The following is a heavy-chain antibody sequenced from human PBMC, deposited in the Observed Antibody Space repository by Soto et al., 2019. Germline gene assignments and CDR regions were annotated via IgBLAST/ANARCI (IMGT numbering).Heavy chain of an antibody. Sequence: QLRESGPGLVKPSGTLSLTCFVSGASISSTYWWSWVRQTPGKGLEWIGRIYHTGTTSYNPPLKMRVTGSLDKSNDQFSLSLTSMPAADTAVYYCATLPPRIVVVMTDLPTGGQGTLVSVSS. D-gene: IGHD2-15*01. CDR2: IYHTGTT. CDR3: ATLPPRIVVVMTDLPT. CDR1: GASISSTYW. J-gene: IGHJ4*02. V-gene: IGHV4-4*02.